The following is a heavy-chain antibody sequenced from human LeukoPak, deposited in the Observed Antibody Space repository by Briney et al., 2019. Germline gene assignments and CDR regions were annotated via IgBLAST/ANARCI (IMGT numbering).Heavy chain of an antibody. CDR3: AKVFRNGFNWYYFDY. D-gene: IGHD5-24*01. Sequence: GGSLRLSCAASGFTFGSYGIHWVRQAPGKGLEWVAFVSSDGSDRFYADSVKGRFTISRDNSKSTVFLHMNSLRVEDTAVYYCAKVFRNGFNWYYFDYWGQGTLVTVSS. V-gene: IGHV3-30*18. J-gene: IGHJ4*02. CDR1: GFTFGSYG. CDR2: VSSDGSDR.